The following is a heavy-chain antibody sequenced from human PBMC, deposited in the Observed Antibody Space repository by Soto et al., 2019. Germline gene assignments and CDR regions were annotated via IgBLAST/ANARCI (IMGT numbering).Heavy chain of an antibody. J-gene: IGHJ4*02. D-gene: IGHD3-9*01. Sequence: ASVKVSCKASGYTFPSYYMHWVRQAPGQGLEWMGIINPSGGSTSYAQKFQGRVTMTRDTSTSTVYMELSSLRSEDTAVYYCAREDYDILTGYHYWGQGTLVTSPQ. CDR2: INPSGGST. V-gene: IGHV1-46*03. CDR1: GYTFPSYY. CDR3: AREDYDILTGYHY.